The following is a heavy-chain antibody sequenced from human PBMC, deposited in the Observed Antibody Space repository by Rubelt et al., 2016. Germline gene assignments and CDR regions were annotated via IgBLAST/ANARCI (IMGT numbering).Heavy chain of an antibody. D-gene: IGHD5-18*01. V-gene: IGHV3-66*04. CDR2: IYSGGST. CDR1: GFTVSSNH. J-gene: IGHJ4*02. CDR3: ARLAPGNSYGPFDY. Sequence: CGGGLVQPGGSLRLSCAASGFTVSSNHMSWVRQAPGKGLEWVSLIYSGGSTYYADSVKGRFTISRDNSKNTVYLHMNSLRAEDTAVYYCARLAPGNSYGPFDYWGQGTLVTVSS.